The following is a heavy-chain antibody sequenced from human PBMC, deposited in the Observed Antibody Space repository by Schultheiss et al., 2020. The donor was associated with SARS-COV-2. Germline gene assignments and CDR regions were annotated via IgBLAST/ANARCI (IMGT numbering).Heavy chain of an antibody. CDR3: ARGMVYYYYGMDV. V-gene: IGHV4-34*01. J-gene: IGHJ6*02. CDR2: INHSGST. Sequence: SETLSLTCTVSGDSVSSASYYWSWIRQPPGKGLEWIGEINHSGSTNYKPSLKSRVTISVDTSKNQFSLKLSSVTAADTAVYYCARGMVYYYYGMDVWGQGTTVTVSS. CDR1: GDSVSSASYY. D-gene: IGHD3-10*01.